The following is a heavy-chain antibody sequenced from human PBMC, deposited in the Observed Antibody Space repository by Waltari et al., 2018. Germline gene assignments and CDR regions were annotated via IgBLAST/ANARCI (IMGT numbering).Heavy chain of an antibody. D-gene: IGHD3-22*01. V-gene: IGHV3-53*02. CDR1: GFTVSSNY. Sequence: EVQLVETGGGLNQPGGSLSLSCAASGFTVSSNYRTWVRKAPGKGLEWVSVIYSGGSGGNTYYADSVKGRFTISRDNSKNTLYLQMNGLRAEDTAMYYCATDYDGNAYVAFDIWGQGTMVTVSS. J-gene: IGHJ3*02. CDR3: ATDYDGNAYVAFDI. CDR2: IYSGGSGGNT.